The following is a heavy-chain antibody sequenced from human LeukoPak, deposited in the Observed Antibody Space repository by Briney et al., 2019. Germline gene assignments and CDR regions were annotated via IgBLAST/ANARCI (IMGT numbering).Heavy chain of an antibody. J-gene: IGHJ3*02. V-gene: IGHV4-34*01. Sequence: SETLSLTCAVYGGSFSGYYWSWIRQPPGKGLEWIGEINHSGSTNYNPSLKSRVTISVDTSKNQCSLKLSSVTAADTAVYYCARRMITFGGVIPGRAFDIWGQGTMVTVSS. D-gene: IGHD3-16*02. CDR3: ARRMITFGGVIPGRAFDI. CDR1: GGSFSGYY. CDR2: INHSGST.